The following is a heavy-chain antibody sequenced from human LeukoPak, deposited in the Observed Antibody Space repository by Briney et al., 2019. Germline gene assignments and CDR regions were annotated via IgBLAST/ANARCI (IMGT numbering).Heavy chain of an antibody. CDR2: IYHSGST. J-gene: IGHJ6*03. D-gene: IGHD3-10*01. V-gene: IGHV4-38-2*02. CDR3: ARVPAGSYDYYYMDV. Sequence: PSETLSLTCTVSGYSISSGYYWGWIRQPPGKGLEWIGSIYHSGSTYYNPSLKSRVTISVDTSKNQFSLKLSSVTAADTAVYYCARVPAGSYDYYYMDVWGKGTTVTVSS. CDR1: GYSISSGYY.